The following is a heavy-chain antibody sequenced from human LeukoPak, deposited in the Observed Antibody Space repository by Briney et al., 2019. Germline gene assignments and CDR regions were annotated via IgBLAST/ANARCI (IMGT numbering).Heavy chain of an antibody. Sequence: GGTLRLSCAASGFTFSSYAMSWVRQAPGKGLEWVSAISGSGGSTYYADSVKGRFTISRDNSKNTLYLQMNSLRAEDTAVYYCAKARSVVVIKVPFDYWGQGTLVTVSS. CDR1: GFTFSSYA. J-gene: IGHJ4*02. CDR2: ISGSGGST. CDR3: AKARSVVVIKVPFDY. D-gene: IGHD3-22*01. V-gene: IGHV3-23*01.